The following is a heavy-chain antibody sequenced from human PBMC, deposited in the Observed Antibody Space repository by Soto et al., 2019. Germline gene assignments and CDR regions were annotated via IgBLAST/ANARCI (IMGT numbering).Heavy chain of an antibody. D-gene: IGHD5-12*01. CDR2: INPSGGST. Sequence: SVKVSCKASGFRLTCCSMQWVRQANGQGLEWMGIINPSGGSTSYAQKFQGRVTMTRDTSTSTVYMELSSLRSEDTAVYYYTRIVTTMGGFDYWGQGTLVTVSS. V-gene: IGHV1-46*01. CDR1: GFRLTCCS. J-gene: IGHJ4*02. CDR3: TRIVTTMGGFDY.